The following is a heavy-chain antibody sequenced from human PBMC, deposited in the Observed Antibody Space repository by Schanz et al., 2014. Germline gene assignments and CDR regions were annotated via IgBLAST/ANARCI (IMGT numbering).Heavy chain of an antibody. V-gene: IGHV1-18*01. D-gene: IGHD6-13*01. J-gene: IGHJ4*02. CDR1: GYPFSNYG. CDR2: MSYNGNT. CDR3: ARDGEAAAGCDY. Sequence: QLMQSGSEVKKPGASVKVSCKASGYPFSNYGISWLRQAPGQGFEWMAWMSYNGNTKYAQSLQGRVTMTRDTSTSTVYMELSSLRSEDTAVYYCARDGEAAAGCDYWGQGTLVTVSS.